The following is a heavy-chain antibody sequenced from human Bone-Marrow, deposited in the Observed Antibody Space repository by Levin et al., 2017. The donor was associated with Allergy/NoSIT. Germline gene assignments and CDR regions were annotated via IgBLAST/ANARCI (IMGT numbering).Heavy chain of an antibody. V-gene: IGHV3-30*14. CDR3: VREVGSSGWYSVDH. J-gene: IGHJ4*02. D-gene: IGHD6-19*01. CDR1: GFTFNTYA. Sequence: GGSLRLSCAASGFTFNTYALHWVRQAPGKGLEWVAVISFGGDNAYYADSVEGRFTISRDNSKNTLYLHMNSPRDDDAAVYYCVREVGSSGWYSVDHWGQGTLVTVSS. CDR2: ISFGGDNA.